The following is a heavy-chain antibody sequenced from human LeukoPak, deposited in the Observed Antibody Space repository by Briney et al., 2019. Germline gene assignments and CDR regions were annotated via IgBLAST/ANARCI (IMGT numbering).Heavy chain of an antibody. D-gene: IGHD3-22*01. CDR2: INPNSGGT. CDR1: GYTFTGYY. CDR3: ARDRVNYYDSSGYYC. Sequence: ASVKVSCKASGYTFTGYYMHWVRQAHGQGLEWMGWINPNSGGTNYAQKFQGRVTMTRDTSISTAYMELSRLRSDDTAVYYCARDRVNYYDSSGYYCWGQGTLVTVSS. V-gene: IGHV1-2*02. J-gene: IGHJ4*02.